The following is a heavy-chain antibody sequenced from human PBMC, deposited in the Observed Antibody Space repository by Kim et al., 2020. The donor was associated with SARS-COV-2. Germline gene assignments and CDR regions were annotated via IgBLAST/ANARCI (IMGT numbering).Heavy chain of an antibody. V-gene: IGHV3-23*05. CDR2: IEGGGSPT. J-gene: IGHJ4*02. D-gene: IGHD6-13*01. Sequence: GGSLRLSCAASGFTFSDFAMGWVRQAPGKGLEWVSSIEGGGSPTSYADSVKGRFTISRDNSKKTLYLQMNSLRVDDTAVYYCAKSRATAWYCDGWGQGTLVTVSS. CDR3: AKSRATAWYCDG. CDR1: GFTFSDFA.